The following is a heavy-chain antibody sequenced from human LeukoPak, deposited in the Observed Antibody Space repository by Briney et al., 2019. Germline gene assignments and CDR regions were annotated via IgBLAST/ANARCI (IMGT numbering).Heavy chain of an antibody. J-gene: IGHJ4*02. Sequence: SVKVSCKASGGTFSSYAISWVRQAPGQGLEWMGRIIPIFGIANYAQKFQGRVTITADKSASTAYMELSSLRSEDTAVYYCARWASTGYSYGHFDYWGQGTLVTVSS. CDR3: ARWASTGYSYGHFDY. D-gene: IGHD5-18*01. V-gene: IGHV1-69*04. CDR1: GGTFSSYA. CDR2: IIPIFGIA.